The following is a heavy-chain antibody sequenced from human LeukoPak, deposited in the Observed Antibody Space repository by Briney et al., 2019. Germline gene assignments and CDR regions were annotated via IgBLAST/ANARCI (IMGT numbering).Heavy chain of an antibody. CDR1: GGSISSGDYY. CDR3: ASWTTVSLNFDY. J-gene: IGHJ4*02. Sequence: PSETLSLTCTVSGGSISSGDYYWSWIRQPPGKGLEWIGDIYYSGSTYYNPFLKSRVTISVDTSKNQFSLKLSSVTAADTAVYYCASWTTVSLNFDYWGQGTLVTVSS. D-gene: IGHD4-11*01. CDR2: IYYSGST. V-gene: IGHV4-30-4*08.